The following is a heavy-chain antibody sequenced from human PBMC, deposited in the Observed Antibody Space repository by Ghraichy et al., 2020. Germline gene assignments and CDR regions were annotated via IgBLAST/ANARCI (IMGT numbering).Heavy chain of an antibody. CDR3: ARDLVDYYYFGMDV. D-gene: IGHD3-10*01. Sequence: SETLSLTCTVSGDSIISTNLRSLLRHPPGKGLECIGGIYHSGSTDYNPSLKSRITISVDKSKNQFSLKLTSVTAADTAVYYCARDLVDYYYFGMDVWGPGTTVTVSA. CDR2: IYHSGST. CDR1: GDSIISTNL. V-gene: IGHV4-4*02. J-gene: IGHJ6*01.